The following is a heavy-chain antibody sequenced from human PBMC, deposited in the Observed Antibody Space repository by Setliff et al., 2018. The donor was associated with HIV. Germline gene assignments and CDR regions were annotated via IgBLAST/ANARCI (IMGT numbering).Heavy chain of an antibody. V-gene: IGHV4-4*08. D-gene: IGHD3-3*01. CDR3: AGVSSQFSEWRKDYFDY. CDR1: GGSITSYH. J-gene: IGHJ4*02. Sequence: SETLSLTCSVSGGSITSYHWSWIRQSPGKGLEWIGYIYKSGTTNYKSSLKSRVTISADPSINTAYMEVTRLTSDDTAVYYCAGVSSQFSEWRKDYFDYWGQGSLVTVSS. CDR2: IYKSGTT.